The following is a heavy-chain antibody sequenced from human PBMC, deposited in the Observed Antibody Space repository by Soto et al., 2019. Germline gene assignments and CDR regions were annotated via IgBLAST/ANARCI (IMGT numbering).Heavy chain of an antibody. J-gene: IGHJ4*02. CDR3: ARHERYYDLSSGFYHPFDY. D-gene: IGHD3-3*01. CDR2: ISAYNGNT. Sequence: GASVKVSCKASGYTFTSYGISWVRQAPGQGLEWMGWISAYNGNTNYAQKLQGRVTMTTDTSTSTAYMELRSLRSDDTAVYYCARHERYYDLSSGFYHPFDYWGQGTLVTVSS. CDR1: GYTFTSYG. V-gene: IGHV1-18*01.